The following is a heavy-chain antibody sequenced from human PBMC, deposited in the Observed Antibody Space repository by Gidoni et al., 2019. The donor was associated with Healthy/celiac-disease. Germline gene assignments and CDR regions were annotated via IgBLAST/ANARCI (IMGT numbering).Heavy chain of an antibody. Sequence: QVQLVESGGGVLKHGRSLRLSCAASGFTFSSYAMHWVRQAPGKGLEWVAVISYDGSNKYYADSVKGRFTISRDNSKNTLYLQMNSLRAEDTAVYYCARDGRGAFDIWGQGTMVTVSS. CDR1: GFTFSSYA. CDR3: ARDGRGAFDI. CDR2: ISYDGSNK. V-gene: IGHV3-30-3*01. J-gene: IGHJ3*02.